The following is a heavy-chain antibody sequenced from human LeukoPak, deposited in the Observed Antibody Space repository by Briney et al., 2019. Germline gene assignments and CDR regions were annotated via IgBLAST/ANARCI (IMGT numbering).Heavy chain of an antibody. CDR3: AIRPLDCSSTSCYTEAYYYMDV. V-gene: IGHV1-69*06. Sequence: GASVKVSCKASGGTFSSYAISWVRQAPGQGLEWMGGIIPIFGTANYAQKFQGRVTITADKSTSTAYMELSSLRSEDTAVYYCAIRPLDCSSTSCYTEAYYYMDVWGKGTTVTVSS. J-gene: IGHJ6*03. CDR2: IIPIFGTA. D-gene: IGHD2-2*02. CDR1: GGTFSSYA.